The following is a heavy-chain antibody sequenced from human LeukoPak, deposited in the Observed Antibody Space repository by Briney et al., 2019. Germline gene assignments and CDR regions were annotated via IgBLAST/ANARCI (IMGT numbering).Heavy chain of an antibody. CDR3: ARQANYYDSSGYYLGARRGGFDY. V-gene: IGHV5-51*01. D-gene: IGHD3-22*01. CDR2: IYPGDSDT. J-gene: IGHJ4*02. CDR1: GYSFTSYW. Sequence: GESLKISCKGSGYSFTSYWIGWVRQMPGKGPEWMGIIYPGDSDTRYSPSFQGQVTISADKSISTAYLQWSSLKASDTAMYYCARQANYYDSSGYYLGARRGGFDYWGQGTLVTVSS.